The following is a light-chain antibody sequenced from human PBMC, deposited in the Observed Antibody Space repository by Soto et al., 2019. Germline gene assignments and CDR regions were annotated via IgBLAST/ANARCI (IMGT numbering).Light chain of an antibody. Sequence: QSVLTQPPSVSGAPGQRVTISCTGSSSNIGAGYDVHWYQQLPGTAPKLLIYGNTNRPSGVPDRFSGSKSGTSASLAITGLQSEDEADHYCQSYDSSYVFGTGTKLTVL. CDR1: SSNIGAGYD. J-gene: IGLJ1*01. CDR3: QSYDSSYV. V-gene: IGLV1-40*01. CDR2: GNT.